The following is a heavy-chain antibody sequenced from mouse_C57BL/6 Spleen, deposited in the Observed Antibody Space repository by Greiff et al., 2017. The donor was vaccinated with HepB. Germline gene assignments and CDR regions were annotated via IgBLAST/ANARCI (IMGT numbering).Heavy chain of an antibody. CDR3: ARGDYGSSLDYFDY. Sequence: QVQLQQPGAELVKPGASVKLSCKASGYTFTSYWMQWVKQRPGQGLEWIGEIDPSDSYTNYNQKFKGKATLTVDTSSSTAYMQLSSLTSEDTAIYYCARGDYGSSLDYFDYWGQGTTLTVSS. J-gene: IGHJ2*01. V-gene: IGHV1-50*01. D-gene: IGHD1-1*01. CDR2: IDPSDSYT. CDR1: GYTFTSYW.